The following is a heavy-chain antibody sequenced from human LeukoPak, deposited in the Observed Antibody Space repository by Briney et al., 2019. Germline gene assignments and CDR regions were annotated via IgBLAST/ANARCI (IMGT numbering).Heavy chain of an antibody. D-gene: IGHD3-3*01. V-gene: IGHV3-23*01. CDR3: AKAHYDFWSGYWVFDY. J-gene: IGHJ4*02. CDR2: TSGSGGST. CDR1: GFTFSSYA. Sequence: GGSLRLSCAASGFTFSSYAMSWVRQAPGKGLEWVSATSGSGGSTYYADSVKGRFTISRDNSKNTLHLQMNSLRAEDTAVYYCAKAHYDFWSGYWVFDYWGQGTLVTVSS.